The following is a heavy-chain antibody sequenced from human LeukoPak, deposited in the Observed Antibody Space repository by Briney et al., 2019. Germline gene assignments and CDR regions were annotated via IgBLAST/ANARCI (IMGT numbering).Heavy chain of an antibody. CDR1: GFTFSSYS. J-gene: IGHJ4*02. Sequence: PGGSLRLSCAASGFTFSSYSMNWVRQAPGKGLEWVSSISSSSSYTYYADSVKGRFTISRDSDKNSLYLQMKSLRAEDTAVYYCAGGDFDYWGQGTLVTVSS. CDR3: AGGDFDY. CDR2: ISSSSSYT. V-gene: IGHV3-21*01. D-gene: IGHD2-21*01.